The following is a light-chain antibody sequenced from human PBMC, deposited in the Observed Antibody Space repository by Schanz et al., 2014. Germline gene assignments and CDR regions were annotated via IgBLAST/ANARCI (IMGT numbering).Light chain of an antibody. V-gene: IGKV3-20*01. J-gene: IGKJ1*01. Sequence: EIVLTQSPATLSLSPGERATLSCRASQSVSSSYLAWYQQKPGQAPRLLIYGASSRATGIPDRFSGSGSGTEFTLTISSLQPDDFATYYCQQYDNYSGTFGQGTKVEI. CDR3: QQYDNYSGT. CDR1: QSVSSSY. CDR2: GAS.